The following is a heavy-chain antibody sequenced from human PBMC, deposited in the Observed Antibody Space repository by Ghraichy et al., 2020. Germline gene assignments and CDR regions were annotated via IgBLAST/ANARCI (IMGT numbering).Heavy chain of an antibody. CDR3: AGDPPKGNWYLDL. CDR2: IWYDGSNK. V-gene: IGHV3-33*01. J-gene: IGHJ2*01. CDR1: GFTFSGYA. Sequence: GGSLRLSCVASGFTFSGYAMHWVRQAPGRGLDWVGFIWYDGSNKDYADSVKGRFTISRDNSKNTVYMQMNSLRAYDTAVYYCAGDPPKGNWYLDLWGRGTLVTVSS.